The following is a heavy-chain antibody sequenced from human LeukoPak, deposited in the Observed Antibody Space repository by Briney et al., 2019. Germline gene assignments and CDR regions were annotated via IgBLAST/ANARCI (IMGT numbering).Heavy chain of an antibody. CDR2: ISGSGGST. D-gene: IGHD6-19*01. J-gene: IGHJ4*02. CDR3: AKVDFSGGGWSPFDY. Sequence: GGSLRLSCAASGFTFSSYAMSWVSQAPGKGLEWVSAISGSGGSTYYTDSVKGRFTISRDNSKNTLYLQMNSLRAEDTAVYYCAKVDFSGGGWSPFDYWGQGTLVTVSS. CDR1: GFTFSSYA. V-gene: IGHV3-23*01.